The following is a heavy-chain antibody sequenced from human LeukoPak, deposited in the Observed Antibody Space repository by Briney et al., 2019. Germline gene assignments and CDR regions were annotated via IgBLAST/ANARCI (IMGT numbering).Heavy chain of an antibody. J-gene: IGHJ4*02. CDR2: IYAGGSK. Sequence: GSLRLSCAASGFIVSSNYMSWVRQAPGKGLEWVSIIYAGGSKYYGDSVKGRFTISRGNSKNTVDLQMDSLRDEDTAVYYCARGFYYDKTGYINWGQGTLVTVSS. CDR1: GFIVSSNY. V-gene: IGHV3-53*01. CDR3: ARGFYYDKTGYIN. D-gene: IGHD3-16*01.